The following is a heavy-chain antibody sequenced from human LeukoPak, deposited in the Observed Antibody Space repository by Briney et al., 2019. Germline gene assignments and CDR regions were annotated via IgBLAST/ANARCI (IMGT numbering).Heavy chain of an antibody. J-gene: IGHJ3*02. CDR2: FDPEDGET. D-gene: IGHD3-9*01. V-gene: IGHV1-24*01. CDR3: ATVAGGIVYDILTGYAFDI. CDR1: RYTLTELS. Sequence: ASVKVSCKVSRYTLTELSMHWVRQAPGKGLEWMGGFDPEDGETIYAQKFQGRVTMTEDTSTDTAYMELSSLRSEDTAVYYCATVAGGIVYDILTGYAFDIWGQGTMVTVSS.